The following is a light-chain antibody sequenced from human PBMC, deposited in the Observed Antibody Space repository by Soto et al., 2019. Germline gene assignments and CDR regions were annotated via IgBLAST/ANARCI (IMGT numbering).Light chain of an antibody. Sequence: QSALTQPASVSGSPGQSITISCTGTGSDVGIYNYVSWYQQHPGKAPKLMIYDVSNRPSGVSNRFSGSKSGNTASLTISGLQAEDEADYYCSSYTTSSTGVFGGGTKVTVL. V-gene: IGLV2-14*03. CDR2: DVS. CDR1: GSDVGIYNY. CDR3: SSYTTSSTGV. J-gene: IGLJ2*01.